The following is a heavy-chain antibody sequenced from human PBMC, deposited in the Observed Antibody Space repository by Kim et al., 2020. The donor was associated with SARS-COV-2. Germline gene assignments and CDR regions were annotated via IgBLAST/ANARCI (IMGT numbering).Heavy chain of an antibody. CDR3: ARGSGYLDY. J-gene: IGHJ4*02. CDR2: GRT. V-gene: IGHV4-4*02. Sequence: GRTSDNASLKILVTISVDKSKNQFSLKLSSVTAADTAVYYCARGSGYLDYWGQGTLVTVSS. D-gene: IGHD3-3*01.